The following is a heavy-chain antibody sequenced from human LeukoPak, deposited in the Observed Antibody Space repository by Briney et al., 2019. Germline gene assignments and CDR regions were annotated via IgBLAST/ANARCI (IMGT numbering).Heavy chain of an antibody. Sequence: ASVKVSCKASGYTFTSYYMHWVRQAPGQGLEWMGIINPSGGSTSYAQKFQGRVTMTRDTSTSTVYMELSGLRSEDTAVYYCARMRRVTIFGVVMNWLDPWGQGTLVTVSS. CDR2: INPSGGST. J-gene: IGHJ5*02. V-gene: IGHV1-46*01. D-gene: IGHD3-3*01. CDR1: GYTFTSYY. CDR3: ARMRRVTIFGVVMNWLDP.